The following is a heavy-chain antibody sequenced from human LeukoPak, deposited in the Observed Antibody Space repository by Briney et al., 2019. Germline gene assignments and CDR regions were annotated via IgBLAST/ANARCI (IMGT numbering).Heavy chain of an antibody. CDR1: GFTFSSYE. CDR2: ISSSGSTI. CDR3: ARDHPATERMIPYFDY. Sequence: GGSLRLSCAATGFTFSSYEMNWVRQAPGKGLEWVSYISSSGSTIYYADSVKGRFTISRDNAKNSLYLQMNSLRAEDTAVYYCARDHPATERMIPYFDYWGQGTLVTVSS. D-gene: IGHD3-16*01. V-gene: IGHV3-48*03. J-gene: IGHJ4*02.